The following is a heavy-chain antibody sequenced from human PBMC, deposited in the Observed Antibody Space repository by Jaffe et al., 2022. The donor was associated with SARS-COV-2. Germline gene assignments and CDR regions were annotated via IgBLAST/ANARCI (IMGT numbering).Heavy chain of an antibody. J-gene: IGHJ3*02. D-gene: IGHD6-19*01. CDR3: TRGKAWQWLAPEDAFDI. V-gene: IGHV3-49*05. Sequence: EVQLVESGGGLVKPGRSLRLSCTASGFTFGDYAMSWFRQAPGKGLEWVGFIRSKAYGGTTEYAASVKGRFTISRDDSKSIAYLQMNSLKTEDTAVYYCTRGKAWQWLAPEDAFDIWGQGTMVTVSS. CDR2: IRSKAYGGTT. CDR1: GFTFGDYA.